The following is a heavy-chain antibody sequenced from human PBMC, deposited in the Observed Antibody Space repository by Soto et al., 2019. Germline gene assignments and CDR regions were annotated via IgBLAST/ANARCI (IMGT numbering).Heavy chain of an antibody. CDR1: GFTFSSYA. CDR3: ANFGIAAYGMDV. Sequence: GGSLRLSCAASGFTFSSYAMSWVRQAPGKGLEWVAVISYDGSNKYYADSVKGRFTISRDNSKNTLYLQMNSLRAEDTAVYYCANFGIAAYGMDVWGQGTTVTVSS. V-gene: IGHV3-30*18. J-gene: IGHJ6*02. D-gene: IGHD6-13*01. CDR2: ISYDGSNK.